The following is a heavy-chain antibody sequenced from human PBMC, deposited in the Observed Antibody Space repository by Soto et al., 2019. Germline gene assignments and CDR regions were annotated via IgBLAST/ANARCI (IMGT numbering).Heavy chain of an antibody. CDR1: GGAFRNYA. D-gene: IGHD3-16*02. Sequence: QVQLVQTGAEVKRPGSWVKVSCTASGGAFRNYAMYWVRQAPGQGLEWMGGIIPLFGTTNYAQKFRGRVTITADESTSTTYMQLSSLTSEDTAIYYCAGEGTYHYDCTGHYPFDFWGQGTLVTVSS. CDR2: IIPLFGTT. CDR3: AGEGTYHYDCTGHYPFDF. J-gene: IGHJ4*02. V-gene: IGHV1-69*01.